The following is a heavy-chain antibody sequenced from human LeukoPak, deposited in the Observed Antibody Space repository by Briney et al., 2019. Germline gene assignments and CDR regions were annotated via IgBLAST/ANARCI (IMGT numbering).Heavy chain of an antibody. Sequence: SETLSLTCTVSGGSISSGGYYWSWIRQHPGKGLEWIGYIYHSGSTCYNPSLKSRVTISVDTSKNQFSLKLSSVTAADTAVYYCARDTEATGLFDPWGQGTLVTVSS. CDR1: GGSISSGGYY. CDR3: ARDTEATGLFDP. V-gene: IGHV4-31*03. J-gene: IGHJ5*02. CDR2: IYHSGST. D-gene: IGHD1-14*01.